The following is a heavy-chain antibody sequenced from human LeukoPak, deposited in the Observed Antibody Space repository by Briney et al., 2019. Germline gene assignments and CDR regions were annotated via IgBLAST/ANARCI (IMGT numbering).Heavy chain of an antibody. CDR3: VRGSYASVWR. CDR1: GDRVSSSSTA. CDR2: TYFRSEWFY. D-gene: IGHD6-19*01. V-gene: IGHV6-1*01. Sequence: SQTLSLTCAISGDRVSSSSTAWSWLRQSPSKGLEWLGRTYFRSEWFYDYASSVRSRISIKPDTSKNQFSLQLNSVTPDDTAVYYCVRGSYASVWRWGQGTLVTVSS. J-gene: IGHJ4*02.